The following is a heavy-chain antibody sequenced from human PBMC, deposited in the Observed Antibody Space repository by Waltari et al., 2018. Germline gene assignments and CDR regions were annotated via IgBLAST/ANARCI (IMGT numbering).Heavy chain of an antibody. D-gene: IGHD4-17*01. Sequence: QVQLQESGPGLVKPSEPLSLTCPVSGGSISSYYWSWHRLPPGKGLEWIGYIYYSGSTNYNPSLKSRVTISVDTSKNQFSLKLSSVTAADTAVYYCARDGPRGLQGYYYMDVWGKGTTVTVSS. CDR1: GGSISSYY. V-gene: IGHV4-59*01. CDR3: ARDGPRGLQGYYYMDV. J-gene: IGHJ6*03. CDR2: IYYSGST.